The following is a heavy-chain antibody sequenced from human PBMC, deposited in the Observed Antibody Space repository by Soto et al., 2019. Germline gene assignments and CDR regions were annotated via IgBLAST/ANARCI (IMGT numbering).Heavy chain of an antibody. CDR2: IYISGST. J-gene: IGHJ3*02. D-gene: IGHD2-2*03. Sequence: QVQLQESGPGLVKPSETLSLTCKVSGDSISDYYWGWIRQSPGHGLEWIGYIYISGSTDNNPSLQSRATISFDPSNNQFSLTLKSVTAADTAVYYCARDLGIGSGAFDIWGPGTVVTVSS. CDR1: GDSISDYY. CDR3: ARDLGIGSGAFDI. V-gene: IGHV4-59*01.